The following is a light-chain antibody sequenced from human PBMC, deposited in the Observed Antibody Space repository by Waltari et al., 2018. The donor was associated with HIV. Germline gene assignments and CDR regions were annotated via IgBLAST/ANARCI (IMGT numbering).Light chain of an antibody. CDR2: WAS. CDR1: QSVLYSSDNKNY. Sequence: DIVMTQSPDSLAVSLGERATINCKSSQSVLYSSDNKNYLAWYQHKPGQPPKVLIYWASTRESGVPDRFSGSGSGTDFALTISSLQAEDVAVYYCQQYYSTWTFGQGTKVEIK. J-gene: IGKJ1*01. V-gene: IGKV4-1*01. CDR3: QQYYSTWT.